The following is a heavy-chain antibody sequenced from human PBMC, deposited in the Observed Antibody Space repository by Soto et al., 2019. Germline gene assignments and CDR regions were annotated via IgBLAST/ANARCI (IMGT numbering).Heavy chain of an antibody. J-gene: IGHJ5*02. V-gene: IGHV3-74*01. Sequence: GGCPRISCAASVLTFSTYPMREVGQAPGKGLVWVSRINSDGSSTSYADSVKGRFTISRDNAKNTLYLQMNSLRAEDTAVYYRARDKNRAYVGWFDPWGQGTRVTVSS. CDR1: VLTFSTYP. CDR3: ARDKNRAYVGWFDP. D-gene: IGHD5-12*01. CDR2: INSDGSST.